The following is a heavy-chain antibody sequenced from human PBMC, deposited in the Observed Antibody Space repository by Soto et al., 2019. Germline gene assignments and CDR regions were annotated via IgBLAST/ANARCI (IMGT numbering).Heavy chain of an antibody. Sequence: GASVKVSCKASGGTFSSYTISWVRQAPGQGLEWMGRIIPILGIANYAQKFQGRGTITADKSTSTAYMELSSLRCEDTAVYYCVAVAGIPKTYFDYWGQGSLVTVSS. CDR3: VAVAGIPKTYFDY. CDR2: IIPILGIA. CDR1: GGTFSSYT. D-gene: IGHD6-19*01. J-gene: IGHJ4*02. V-gene: IGHV1-69*02.